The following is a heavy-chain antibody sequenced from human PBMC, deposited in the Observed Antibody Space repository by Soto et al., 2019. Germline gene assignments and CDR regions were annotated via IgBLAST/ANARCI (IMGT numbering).Heavy chain of an antibody. CDR2: ITEYGSPL. CDR3: ARGGVGSLDY. Sequence: GGSLRLSCVASGFTFTGYWIHWVRQVPGRGLVWVSHITEYGSPLSYADSVKGRFTISRDNAKNTVYLQMNGLRVEDTAVYFCARGGVGSLDYWGPGTVVTVSS. CDR1: GFTFTGYW. D-gene: IGHD3-10*01. V-gene: IGHV3-74*01. J-gene: IGHJ4*02.